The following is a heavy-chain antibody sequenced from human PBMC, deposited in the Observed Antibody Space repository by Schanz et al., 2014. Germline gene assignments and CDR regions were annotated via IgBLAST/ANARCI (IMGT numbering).Heavy chain of an antibody. CDR2: ISYDGSDK. CDR1: GFTFSNYG. CDR3: AKDRGGAYEVSYYYGMDV. D-gene: IGHD4-17*01. Sequence: QVQLVESGGGVVRPGRSLRLSCAASGFTFSNYGMHWVRQAPGKGLEWVADISYDGSDKFYADSVKGRFTISRDNSNNTLSLQMNSLRNEDTAVYYCAKDRGGAYEVSYYYGMDVWGQGTTVTVSS. V-gene: IGHV3-30*18. J-gene: IGHJ6*02.